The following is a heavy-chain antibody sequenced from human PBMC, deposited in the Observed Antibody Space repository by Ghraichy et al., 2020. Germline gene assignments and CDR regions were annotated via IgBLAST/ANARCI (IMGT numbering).Heavy chain of an antibody. D-gene: IGHD1-26*01. V-gene: IGHV1-18*01. CDR2: ISAHDGDT. Sequence: KVSCKASGYRFSSYGITWVRQAPGQGLEWMGWISAHDGDTNYAQNLQGRVTMTTDISTSTAYMELRSLRSDDTAVYYCARVIFIVGATNDYWGQGTLVTVSS. J-gene: IGHJ4*02. CDR3: ARVIFIVGATNDY. CDR1: GYRFSSYG.